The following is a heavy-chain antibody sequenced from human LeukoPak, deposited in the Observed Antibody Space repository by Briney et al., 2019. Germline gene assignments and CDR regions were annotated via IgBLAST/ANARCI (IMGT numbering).Heavy chain of an antibody. V-gene: IGHV3-72*01. CDR3: ARAGGSYGDYSHYFDY. D-gene: IGHD4-17*01. J-gene: IGHJ4*02. CDR2: TRNKANSYTT. CDR1: GFTFSDHY. Sequence: GGSLRLSCAASGFTFSDHYMDWVRPAPGKGLEWVGRTRNKANSYTTEYAASVKGRFTISRDDSKNSLYLQMNSLKTEDTAVYYCARAGGSYGDYSHYFDYWGQGTLVTVSS.